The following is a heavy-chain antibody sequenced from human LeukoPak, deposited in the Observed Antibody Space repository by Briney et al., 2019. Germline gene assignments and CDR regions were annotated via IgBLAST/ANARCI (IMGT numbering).Heavy chain of an antibody. CDR2: ISGSGGST. CDR3: ARGLSLSAYLDDFDI. Sequence: GGSLRLSCAASGFTFSSYGMTWVRQAPGKGLEWVSAISGSGGSTYYADSVKGRFTISRDNSKNTLYLQMNSLRVEDTAVYFCARGLSLSAYLDDFDIWGQRTIVTVSS. CDR1: GFTFSSYG. V-gene: IGHV3-23*01. D-gene: IGHD3-22*01. J-gene: IGHJ3*02.